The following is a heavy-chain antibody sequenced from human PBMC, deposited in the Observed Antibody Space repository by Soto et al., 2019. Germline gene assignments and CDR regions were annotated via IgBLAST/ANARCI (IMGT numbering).Heavy chain of an antibody. CDR3: ARGRVDGGELDL. Sequence: VQRVESGGGVVQPGRSLRLSCEASGFTFRTYGMYWVRQAPGKGLEWVAVIWDDASNKYYADSVKGRFTISRDNSENTLYLQMNSLRAEDTAVYYCARGRVDGGELDLWGQGTLVIVSS. CDR1: GFTFRTYG. D-gene: IGHD1-26*01. V-gene: IGHV3-33*01. CDR2: IWDDASNK. J-gene: IGHJ4*02.